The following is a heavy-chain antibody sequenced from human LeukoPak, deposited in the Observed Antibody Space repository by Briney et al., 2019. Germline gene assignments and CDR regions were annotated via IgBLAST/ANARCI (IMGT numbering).Heavy chain of an antibody. CDR3: ARGRYYDILTGYSQYNWFDP. CDR2: IYYSGST. V-gene: IGHV4-39*01. D-gene: IGHD3-9*01. CDR1: GGSISSSSYY. J-gene: IGHJ5*02. Sequence: PSETLSLTCTVSGGSISSSSYYWGWIRQPPGKGLEWIGSIYYSGSTYYNPSLKSRVTISVDTSKNQFSLKLSSVTAADTAVYYCARGRYYDILTGYSQYNWFDPWGQGTLVTVSS.